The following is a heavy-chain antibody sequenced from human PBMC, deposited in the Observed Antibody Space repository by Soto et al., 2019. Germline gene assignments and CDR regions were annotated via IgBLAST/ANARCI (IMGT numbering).Heavy chain of an antibody. J-gene: IGHJ6*03. CDR1: GFTFSSYW. V-gene: IGHV3-7*01. CDR2: INQDGSEK. CDR3: SRKYHTAGTPYYYYYMDV. Sequence: EVQLVESGGGLVQPGGSLRLSCVDSGFTFSSYWMSWVRQAPGEGLEWVATINQDGSEKYYLDSVKGRFTISRDNAKNSLFLQMNSLRAEDTAVYYCSRKYHTAGTPYYYYYMDVWGKGTTVTVSS. D-gene: IGHD1-1*01.